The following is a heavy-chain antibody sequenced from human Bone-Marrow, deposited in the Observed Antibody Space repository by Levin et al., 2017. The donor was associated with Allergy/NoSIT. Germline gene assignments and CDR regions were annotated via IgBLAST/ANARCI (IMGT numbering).Heavy chain of an antibody. J-gene: IGHJ3*02. Sequence: SGPTLVKPTQTLTLTCTFSGFSLSTSGMRVSWIRQPPGKALEWLARIDWDDDKFYSTSLKTRLTISKDTSKNQVVLTMTNMDPVDTATYYCARALRQWNAFEIWGQGTMVTVSS. CDR3: ARALRQWNAFEI. CDR1: GFSLSTSGMR. D-gene: IGHD6-19*01. V-gene: IGHV2-70*04. CDR2: IDWDDDK.